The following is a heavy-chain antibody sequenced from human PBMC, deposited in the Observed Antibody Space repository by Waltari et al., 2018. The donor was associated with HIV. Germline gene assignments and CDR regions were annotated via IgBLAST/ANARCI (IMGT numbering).Heavy chain of an antibody. V-gene: IGHV3-53*01. CDR2: MYSGGST. CDR3: ARDPRSSGYYGMDV. D-gene: IGHD1-26*01. Sequence: EVQLVESGGGLIESGGSLRLSCAASGFTISDNYMSWVRQAPGKGLWWFSVMYSGGSTYDADSVKGRFTIARDNSKNTLSLHMTSLRAEDTAVYYCARDPRSSGYYGMDVWGQGATVTVSS. J-gene: IGHJ6*02. CDR1: GFTISDNY.